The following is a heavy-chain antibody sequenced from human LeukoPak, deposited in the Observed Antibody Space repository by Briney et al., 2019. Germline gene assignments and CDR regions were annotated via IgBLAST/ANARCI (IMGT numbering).Heavy chain of an antibody. Sequence: ASVKVSCEASGYTFTGYYMHWVRQAPGQGLEWMGWINPNSGGTNYAQKFQGRVTMTRDTSISTAYMELSRLRSNDTAVFYCARSPDILTGENFDYWGQGTLVTVSS. J-gene: IGHJ4*02. CDR1: GYTFTGYY. D-gene: IGHD3-9*01. CDR3: ARSPDILTGENFDY. V-gene: IGHV1-2*02. CDR2: INPNSGGT.